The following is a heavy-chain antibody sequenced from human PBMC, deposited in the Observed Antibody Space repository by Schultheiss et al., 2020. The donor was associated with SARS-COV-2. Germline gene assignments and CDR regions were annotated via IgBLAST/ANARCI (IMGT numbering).Heavy chain of an antibody. Sequence: LETLSLTCAVSGGSISTTNWWGWVRQPPGRGLEWIGDIYHNENTNYNPSLKSRVTMSVEKSKNQFSLRLSSVTAADTAVYYCARRKNYYDGSGYQYYFDYWGQGTLVTVSS. CDR2: IYHNENT. J-gene: IGHJ4*02. V-gene: IGHV4/OR15-8*02. CDR3: ARRKNYYDGSGYQYYFDY. D-gene: IGHD3-22*01. CDR1: GGSISTTNW.